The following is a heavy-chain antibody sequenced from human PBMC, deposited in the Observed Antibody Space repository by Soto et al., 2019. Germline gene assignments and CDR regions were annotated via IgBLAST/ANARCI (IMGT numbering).Heavy chain of an antibody. J-gene: IGHJ3*02. CDR3: ARVRMVRGVTAFDI. CDR1: GGSISSYY. CDR2: IYYSGST. D-gene: IGHD3-10*01. V-gene: IGHV4-59*01. Sequence: SETLSLTCTVSGGSISSYYWSWIRQPPGKGLEWIGYIYYSGSTNYNPSLKSRVTISVDTSKNQFSLKLSSVTAADTAVYYCARVRMVRGVTAFDIWGQGTMVTVSS.